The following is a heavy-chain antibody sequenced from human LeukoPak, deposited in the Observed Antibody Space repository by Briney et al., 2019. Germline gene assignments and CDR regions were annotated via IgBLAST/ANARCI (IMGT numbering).Heavy chain of an antibody. D-gene: IGHD2-2*01. Sequence: PGGSLRLSCAASGFTFSSYWMSWVRQAPGKGLEWVANIKQDGSEKYYVDSVKGRFTISRDNAKNSLYLQMNSLRAEDTAVYYCARRGKVYCSSTSCSEGNWFDPWGQGTLVTVSS. CDR2: IKQDGSEK. CDR3: ARRGKVYCSSTSCSEGNWFDP. V-gene: IGHV3-7*01. CDR1: GFTFSSYW. J-gene: IGHJ5*02.